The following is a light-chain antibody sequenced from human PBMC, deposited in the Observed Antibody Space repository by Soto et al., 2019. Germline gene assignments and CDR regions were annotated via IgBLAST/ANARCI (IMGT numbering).Light chain of an antibody. CDR3: SSYTVSTTSV. Sequence: QSALTQPASVSGSPGQSITISCTGTSSDVGGYNYVSWYQQHPGKAPKLMIYEVSNRPSGVSYRFSGSKSGNTASLTISGLKAEDEADYYCSSYTVSTTSVFGGGTKLTVL. CDR2: EVS. J-gene: IGLJ3*02. V-gene: IGLV2-14*01. CDR1: SSDVGGYNY.